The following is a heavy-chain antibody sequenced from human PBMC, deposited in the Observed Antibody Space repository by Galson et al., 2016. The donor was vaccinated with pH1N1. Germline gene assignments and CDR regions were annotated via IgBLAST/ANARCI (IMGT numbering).Heavy chain of an antibody. V-gene: IGHV4-34*01. CDR1: GGSLSGTY. CDR2: INPGGST. CDR3: ARRKPIFYPHVIDF. D-gene: IGHD3-3*01. J-gene: IGHJ4*02. Sequence: ETLSLTCAVYGGSLSGTYWSWIRQSPGKGLEWIGEINPGGSTNYNPSLKSRVTLFADTSRNQFSLNLSSLTAADTALYFCARRKPIFYPHVIDFWGQGALVSVSS.